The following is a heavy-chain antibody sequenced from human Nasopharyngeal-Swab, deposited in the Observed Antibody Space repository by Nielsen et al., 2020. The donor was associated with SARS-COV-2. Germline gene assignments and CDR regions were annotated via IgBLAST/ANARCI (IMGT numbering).Heavy chain of an antibody. CDR1: GYTFTSYA. Sequence: ASVKVSCKASGYTFTSYAMHWVRQAPGQRLEWMGWINAGNGNTKYSQKFQGRVTITRDTSASTAYMELRSLRSDDTAVYYCARDWLFYYDSSRRLDYWGQGTLVTVSS. V-gene: IGHV1-3*01. D-gene: IGHD3-22*01. CDR3: ARDWLFYYDSSRRLDY. CDR2: INAGNGNT. J-gene: IGHJ4*02.